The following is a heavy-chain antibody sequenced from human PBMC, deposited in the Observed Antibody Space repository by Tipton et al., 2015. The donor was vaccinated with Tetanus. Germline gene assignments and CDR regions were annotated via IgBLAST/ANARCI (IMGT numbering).Heavy chain of an antibody. V-gene: IGHV4-34*01. CDR2: ISHSGSS. J-gene: IGHJ4*02. CDR1: GGSFSLYY. Sequence: GLVKPSETLSLTCTVSGGSFSLYYWNWVRQSPGKGLEWIGEISHSGSSSYSPSLKSRVTISVDTSKNQFSLRLRSVAAADTAVYYCARHKQYYFDYWGQGTLVTVSS. D-gene: IGHD4-11*01. CDR3: ARHKQYYFDY.